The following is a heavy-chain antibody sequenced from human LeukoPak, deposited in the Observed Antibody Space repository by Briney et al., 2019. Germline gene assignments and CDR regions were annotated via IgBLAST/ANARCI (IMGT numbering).Heavy chain of an antibody. CDR1: GFTFSTYW. V-gene: IGHV3-7*04. Sequence: GGPLRLSCAASGFTFSTYWMSWVRQAPGKGLEWVANIKPDGSQKYYVDSVKGRFTISRDNAKNSLDLQMNSLRAEDTAVYYCARGLSWYCSSTSCYSAYLDYWGQGTLVTVSS. D-gene: IGHD2-2*01. J-gene: IGHJ4*02. CDR2: IKPDGSQK. CDR3: ARGLSWYCSSTSCYSAYLDY.